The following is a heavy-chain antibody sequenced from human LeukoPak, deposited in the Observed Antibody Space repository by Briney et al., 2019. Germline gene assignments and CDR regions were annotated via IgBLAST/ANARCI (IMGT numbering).Heavy chain of an antibody. CDR1: GGSFSGYY. Sequence: SETLSLTCAVYGGSFSGYYWSWIRQPPGKGLEWIGEINHSGSTNYNPSLKSRVTISVDTSKNQFSLKLSSVTAADTAVYYCARHHYYDSSGYLDYWGQGTLVTVSS. V-gene: IGHV4-34*01. CDR2: INHSGST. J-gene: IGHJ4*02. CDR3: ARHHYYDSSGYLDY. D-gene: IGHD3-22*01.